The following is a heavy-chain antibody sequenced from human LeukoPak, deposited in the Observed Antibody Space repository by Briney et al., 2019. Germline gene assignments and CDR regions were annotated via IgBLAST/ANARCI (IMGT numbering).Heavy chain of an antibody. CDR1: GGSIGSSTYC. CDR2: ICYSGGT. V-gene: IGHV4-39*07. Sequence: SETLSLTCSVSGGSIGSSTYCWAWIPQPPGKGLEWVGSICYSGGTYHNPSLTSRVNILLDTSKIQFSLKLSSVTAADTAVYYCARAKSGYYYDILTGPTDYYYYMDVWGKGTTVTISS. CDR3: ARAKSGYYYDILTGPTDYYYYMDV. D-gene: IGHD3-9*01. J-gene: IGHJ6*03.